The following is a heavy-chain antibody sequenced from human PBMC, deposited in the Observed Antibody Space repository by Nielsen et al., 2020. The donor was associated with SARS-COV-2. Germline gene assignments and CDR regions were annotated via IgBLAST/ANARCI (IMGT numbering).Heavy chain of an antibody. Sequence: GESLKISCAASGFTFSSYWMSWVRQAPGKGLEWVANIKQDGSEKYYVDSVKGRFTISRDNAKNSLYLQMNSLRAEDTAVYYCARVPKEPMVRGFGWFAPWGRGTLVTVSS. D-gene: IGHD3-10*01. V-gene: IGHV3-7*01. CDR1: GFTFSSYW. CDR2: IKQDGSEK. J-gene: IGHJ5*02. CDR3: ARVPKEPMVRGFGWFAP.